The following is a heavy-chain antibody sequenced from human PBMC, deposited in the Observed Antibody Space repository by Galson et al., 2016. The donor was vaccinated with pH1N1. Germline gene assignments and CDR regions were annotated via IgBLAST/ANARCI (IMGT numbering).Heavy chain of an antibody. Sequence: SETLSLTCAVSGYSISSGYYWGWIRQPPGKGLEWIGSIYHSGSTDYNPSLKSRVTTSVDRSKNQFSLKLTSVTAADPAIYYCARHQSGVGGVPFAFDSWGQGTLVTVSS. D-gene: IGHD3-3*01. CDR2: IYHSGST. CDR3: ARHQSGVGGVPFAFDS. V-gene: IGHV4-38-2*01. CDR1: GYSISSGYY. J-gene: IGHJ4*02.